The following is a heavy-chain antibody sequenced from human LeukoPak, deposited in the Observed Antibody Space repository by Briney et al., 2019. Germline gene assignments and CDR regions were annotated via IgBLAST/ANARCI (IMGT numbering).Heavy chain of an antibody. J-gene: IGHJ4*02. V-gene: IGHV1-18*01. CDR1: GYTFTSYG. Sequence: ASVKVSCKASGYTFTSYGISWVRQAPGQGLEWMGWISAYNGNTNYAQKLQGRVTMTTDTSTSTAYMELSSLRSEDTAVYYCASSSSSSGPGYYFDYWGQGTLVTVSS. D-gene: IGHD6-6*01. CDR2: ISAYNGNT. CDR3: ASSSSSSGPGYYFDY.